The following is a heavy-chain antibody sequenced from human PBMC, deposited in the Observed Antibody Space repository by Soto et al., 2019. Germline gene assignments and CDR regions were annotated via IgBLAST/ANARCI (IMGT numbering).Heavy chain of an antibody. D-gene: IGHD1-1*01. CDR3: ARLPSPEVPNWFDP. J-gene: IGHJ5*02. V-gene: IGHV5-51*01. CDR2: IYPGDSDT. Sequence: WQSMKISCKGSGYRFTSYWSGRVSQMPGKGLEWMGIIYPGDSDTRYSPSFQGQVTISADKSISTAYLQWSSLKASDTAMYYCARLPSPEVPNWFDPWGQGTLVTVSS. CDR1: GYRFTSYW.